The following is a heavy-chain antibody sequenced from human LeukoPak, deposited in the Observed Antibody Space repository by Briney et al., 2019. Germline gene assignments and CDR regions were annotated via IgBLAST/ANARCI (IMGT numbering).Heavy chain of an antibody. CDR3: AKGGSWYYFDY. Sequence: QTGGSLRLSXAASGFTFSSYAMSWVRQAPGKGLEWVSAISGSGGSTYYADSVKGRFTISRDNSENTLYLQMNSLRAEDTAVYYCAKGGSWYYFDYWGQGTLVTVSS. J-gene: IGHJ4*02. CDR1: GFTFSSYA. V-gene: IGHV3-23*01. CDR2: ISGSGGST. D-gene: IGHD6-13*01.